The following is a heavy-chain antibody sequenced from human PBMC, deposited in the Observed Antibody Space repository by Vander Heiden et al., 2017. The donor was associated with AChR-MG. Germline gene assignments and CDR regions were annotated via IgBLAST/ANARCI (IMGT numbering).Heavy chain of an antibody. V-gene: IGHV3-23*01. CDR2: ISGSGTSA. J-gene: IGHJ4*02. D-gene: IGHD5-12*01. Sequence: ESGGGLVQPGGSLRLSCAASGFTLSSYAMTWVRQAPGKGLEWCSAISGSGTSAHYADSAKGRFTIARDNSKNTLYLQMNSLKAEETALYECAKDRDRAEIVATIDDWGRGTLVTVSS. CDR3: AKDRDRAEIVATIDD. CDR1: GFTLSSYA.